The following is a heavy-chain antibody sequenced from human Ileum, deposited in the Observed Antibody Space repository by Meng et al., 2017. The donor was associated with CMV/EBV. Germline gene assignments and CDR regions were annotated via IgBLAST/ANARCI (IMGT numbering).Heavy chain of an antibody. Sequence: GESLKISCVASGYTSSHFALHWVRQEPGKGLEWVATISYDGNDKNYAESVTGRCTISRDNSKNTAYVQLSGLRPEETAIYYCARGINSGGNGLDPWGQGTLVTVSS. CDR3: ARGINSGGNGLDP. CDR2: ISYDGNDK. V-gene: IGHV3-30-3*01. J-gene: IGHJ5*02. CDR1: GYTSSHFA. D-gene: IGHD2-15*01.